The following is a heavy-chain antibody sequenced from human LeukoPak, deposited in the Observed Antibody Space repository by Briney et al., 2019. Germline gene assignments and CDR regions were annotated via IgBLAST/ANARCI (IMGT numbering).Heavy chain of an antibody. CDR2: ISYDGSNK. J-gene: IGHJ5*02. CDR1: GFTFSSYG. D-gene: IGHD5-18*01. CDR3: AKEGYSYGSNWFDP. Sequence: GGSLRLSCAASGFTFSSYGMHWVRQAPGKGLEWVAVISYDGSNKYYADSVKGRFTISRDNSKNTLYLQMNSLRAEDTAVYYCAKEGYSYGSNWFDPWGQGTLVTVSS. V-gene: IGHV3-30*18.